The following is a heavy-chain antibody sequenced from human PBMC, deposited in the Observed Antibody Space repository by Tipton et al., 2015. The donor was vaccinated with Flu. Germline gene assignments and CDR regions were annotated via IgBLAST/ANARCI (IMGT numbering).Heavy chain of an antibody. CDR3: ARGSGSGTFVIFDY. Sequence: LRLSCTVSGGSLSSFYWTWIRQPAGKGLEWIGRIYTSGITKYNPSLKSRVTMSVDTSKNQFSLSLSSVTAADTAAYYCARGSGSGTFVIFDYWGQGTLVAVSS. J-gene: IGHJ4*02. V-gene: IGHV4-4*07. CDR1: GGSLSSFY. CDR2: IYTSGIT. D-gene: IGHD3-10*01.